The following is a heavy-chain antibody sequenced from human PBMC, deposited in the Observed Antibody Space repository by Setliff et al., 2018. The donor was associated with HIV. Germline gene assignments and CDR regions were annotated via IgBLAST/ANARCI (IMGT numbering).Heavy chain of an antibody. CDR1: GGSVSSGTYY. CDR3: ARDWGYIAATPDY. D-gene: IGHD5-12*01. Sequence: SETLSLTCTVSGGSVSSGTYYWTWIRQPAGKGLEWIGRIYTSGTPNYNPSLESRVTISLESSKNQFSLRLTSVTAADTAVYFCARDWGYIAATPDYWGQGTRVTVSS. J-gene: IGHJ4*02. V-gene: IGHV4-61*02. CDR2: IYTSGTP.